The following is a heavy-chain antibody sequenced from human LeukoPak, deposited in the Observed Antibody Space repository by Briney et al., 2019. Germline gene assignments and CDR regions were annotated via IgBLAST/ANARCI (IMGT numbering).Heavy chain of an antibody. V-gene: IGHV1-18*01. Sequence: RASVKVSCKASGYTFTSYGISWVRQAPGQGLEWMGWISGYNGNTNYAQKLQGRVTMTTDTSTSTAYMELRSLRSDDTAVYHCARGLAGYYDILTGYYNPGNWFDPWGQGTLVTVSS. CDR3: ARGLAGYYDILTGYYNPGNWFDP. CDR1: GYTFTSYG. J-gene: IGHJ5*02. D-gene: IGHD3-9*01. CDR2: ISGYNGNT.